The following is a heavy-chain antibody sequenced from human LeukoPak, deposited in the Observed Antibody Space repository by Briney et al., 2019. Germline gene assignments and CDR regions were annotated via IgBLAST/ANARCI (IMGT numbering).Heavy chain of an antibody. V-gene: IGHV3-21*01. J-gene: IGHJ4*02. CDR1: GFTFSSYS. Sequence: GGSLRLSCAASGFTFSSYSMNWVRQAPGKGLEWVSSISSSSSYIYYADSVKGRFTISRDNAKNSLYLQMNSLRAEDTAVYYCARELAGTTAHYFDYWGQGTLVTVSS. D-gene: IGHD1-1*01. CDR2: ISSSSSYI. CDR3: ARELAGTTAHYFDY.